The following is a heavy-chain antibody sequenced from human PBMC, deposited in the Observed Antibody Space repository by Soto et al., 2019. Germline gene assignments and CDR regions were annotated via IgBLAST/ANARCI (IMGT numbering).Heavy chain of an antibody. CDR3: ARHRKYSYGFAYYYYGMDV. Sequence: ASVEVSCKXSGYTFTGYYMHWVRQAPGQGLEWMGWINPNSGGTNYAQKFQGWVTMTRDTSISTAYMELSRLRSDDTAVYYCARHRKYSYGFAYYYYGMDVWGQGTTVTVSS. D-gene: IGHD5-18*01. V-gene: IGHV1-2*04. CDR2: INPNSGGT. J-gene: IGHJ6*02. CDR1: GYTFTGYY.